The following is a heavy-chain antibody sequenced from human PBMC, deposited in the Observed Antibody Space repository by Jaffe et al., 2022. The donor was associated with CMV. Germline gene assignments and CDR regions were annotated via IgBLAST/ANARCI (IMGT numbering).Heavy chain of an antibody. CDR1: GFTFSDYY. CDR3: ARARKTSGYSPPAY. CDR2: ISSSSSYT. J-gene: IGHJ4*02. Sequence: QVQLVESGGGLVKPGGSLRLSCAASGFTFSDYYMSWIRQAPGKGLEWVSYISSSSSYTNYADSVKGRFTISRDNAKNSLYLQMNSLRAEDTAVYYCARARKTSGYSPPAYWGQGTLVTVSS. V-gene: IGHV3-11*06. D-gene: IGHD5-18*01.